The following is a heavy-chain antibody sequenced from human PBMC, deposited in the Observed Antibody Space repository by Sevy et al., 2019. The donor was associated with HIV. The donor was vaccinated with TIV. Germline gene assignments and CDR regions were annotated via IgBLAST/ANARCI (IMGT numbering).Heavy chain of an antibody. Sequence: SETLSLTCAVSGGSISSSNWWSWVRQPPWKGLEWIGEIYRSGSTNYNPSLKSRVTISVDKSKNQFSLKLSSVTAADTAVYYCARGPPMIAAAGTHNWFDPWGQGTLVTVSS. CDR1: GGSISSSNW. CDR3: ARGPPMIAAAGTHNWFDP. CDR2: IYRSGST. V-gene: IGHV4-4*02. D-gene: IGHD6-13*01. J-gene: IGHJ5*02.